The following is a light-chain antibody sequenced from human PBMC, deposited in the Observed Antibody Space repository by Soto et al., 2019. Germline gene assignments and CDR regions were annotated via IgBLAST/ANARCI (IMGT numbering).Light chain of an antibody. V-gene: IGLV2-11*01. CDR1: SSDVGAYNY. CDR2: DVS. CDR3: CSHADNYSYV. J-gene: IGLJ1*01. Sequence: QSVLTQPRSVSGSPGQSVTISCTGTSSDVGAYNYVSWYQQHPGKAPKLMTYDVSKRPSGVPDRFSGSKSGNTASLTISGLQAEYEADYYCCSHADNYSYVSGNGTKLT.